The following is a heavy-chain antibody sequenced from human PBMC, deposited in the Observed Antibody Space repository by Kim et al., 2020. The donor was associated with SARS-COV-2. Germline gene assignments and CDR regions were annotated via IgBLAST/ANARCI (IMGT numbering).Heavy chain of an antibody. CDR2: ITGTGGNT. V-gene: IGHV3-23*01. CDR3: ARDGYNWIPFDI. CDR1: GFTLSSYA. J-gene: IGHJ3*02. D-gene: IGHD5-12*01. Sequence: GGSLRLSCTASGFTLSSYAMHWVRQAPGKGLEWVSGITGTGGNTYYADSVRGRFSISRDNSKKTLYLQLNSLRADDTAKYYCARDGYNWIPFDIWGQGTIVTVSS.